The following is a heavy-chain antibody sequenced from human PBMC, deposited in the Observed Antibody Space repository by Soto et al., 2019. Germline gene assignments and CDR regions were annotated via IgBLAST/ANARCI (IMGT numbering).Heavy chain of an antibody. CDR2: ISSSSSTI. CDR3: ARGRDYGDYVIGWYFDL. D-gene: IGHD4-17*01. V-gene: IGHV3-48*02. J-gene: IGHJ2*01. Sequence: GGSLRLSCAASGFTFSSYSMNWVRQAPGKGLEWVSYISSSSSTIYYADSVKGRFTISRDNAKNSLYLQMNSLRDEDTAVYYCARGRDYGDYVIGWYFDLWGRGTLVTVSS. CDR1: GFTFSSYS.